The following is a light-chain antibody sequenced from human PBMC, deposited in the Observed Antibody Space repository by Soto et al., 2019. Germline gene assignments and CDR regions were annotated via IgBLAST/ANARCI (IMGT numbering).Light chain of an antibody. V-gene: IGKV3-11*01. CDR2: DTS. J-gene: IGKJ5*01. CDR1: QFTSSY. Sequence: ELVLTQSPATLSSSPGERATLSCRASQFTSSYLAWYQQKPCQPPRLLIYDTSNRAAGIPATFSGSRSGTDFTLTISSLEPEDFAVYFCHQRNKFGQGTRLEIK. CDR3: HQRNK.